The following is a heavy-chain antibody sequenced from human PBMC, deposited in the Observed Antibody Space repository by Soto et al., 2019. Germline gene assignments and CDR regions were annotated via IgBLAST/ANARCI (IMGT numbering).Heavy chain of an antibody. CDR2: ISYDGSNK. J-gene: IGHJ6*02. D-gene: IGHD3-10*01. V-gene: IGHV3-30*18. CDR1: GFTFSSYG. CDR3: AKDLSDLTYYYRSGSYSYYGMDV. Sequence: QVQLVESGGGVVQPGRSLRLSCAASGFTFSSYGMHWVRQAPGKGLEWVAVISYDGSNKYYADSVKGRFTISRDNSKNTLYLQMNSLRAEDTAVYHCAKDLSDLTYYYRSGSYSYYGMDVWGQGTTVTVSS.